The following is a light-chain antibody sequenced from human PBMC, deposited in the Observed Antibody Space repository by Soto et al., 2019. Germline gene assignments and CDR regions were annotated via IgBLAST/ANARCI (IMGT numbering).Light chain of an antibody. CDR1: LNVNSY. Sequence: VLTQSPATLSLSPGERATLSCRASLNVNSYLAWYQQKPGQAPRLLIYDASNRAAGIPARFSGSGSGTDFTLTISGLEPEDFAIYYCQQRQYWPPITFGQGTRLEI. CDR2: DAS. V-gene: IGKV3-11*01. CDR3: QQRQYWPPIT. J-gene: IGKJ5*01.